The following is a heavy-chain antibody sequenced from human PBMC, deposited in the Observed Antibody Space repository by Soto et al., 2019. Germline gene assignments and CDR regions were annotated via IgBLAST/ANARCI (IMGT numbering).Heavy chain of an antibody. Sequence: QLQLQESGPGLVKPSETLSLTCTVSGGSISSSSYYWGWIRQPPGKGLEWIGSIYYSGSTYYNPSRKCRVTIAVNTSKNQFSQWLSSVTAADTAVYYCARGGGVAATTYAYWGQGTLVTVSS. CDR1: GGSISSSSYY. CDR2: IYYSGST. D-gene: IGHD3-16*01. J-gene: IGHJ4*02. CDR3: ARGGGVAATTYAY. V-gene: IGHV4-39*01.